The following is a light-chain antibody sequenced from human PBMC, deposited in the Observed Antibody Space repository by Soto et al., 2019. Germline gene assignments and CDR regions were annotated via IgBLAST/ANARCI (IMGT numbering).Light chain of an antibody. CDR2: GAS. Sequence: EIVLTQSPGTLSLSPGERATLSCRASQSVSSSYLAWYQQKPGQAPRLLIYGASSRSTGIPDRFSGSGSGTDFTLTISRLDHEDFAVYYWQQYGSSPYTFGQGTKLEIK. CDR1: QSVSSSY. J-gene: IGKJ2*01. V-gene: IGKV3-20*01. CDR3: QQYGSSPYT.